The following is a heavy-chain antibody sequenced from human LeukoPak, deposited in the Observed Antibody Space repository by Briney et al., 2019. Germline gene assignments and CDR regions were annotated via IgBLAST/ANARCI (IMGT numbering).Heavy chain of an antibody. J-gene: IGHJ4*02. D-gene: IGHD6-6*01. CDR1: GYTFTGYY. V-gene: IGHV1-2*02. CDR3: ARASIAARGFDY. Sequence: ASVKVSCKASGYTFTGYYMHWVRQAPGQGLEWMGWINPNSGGTNYAQKFQGRVTMTRDTSISTAYMELSRLRSDDTAVYYCARASIAARGFDYWGQGTLVTVSS. CDR2: INPNSGGT.